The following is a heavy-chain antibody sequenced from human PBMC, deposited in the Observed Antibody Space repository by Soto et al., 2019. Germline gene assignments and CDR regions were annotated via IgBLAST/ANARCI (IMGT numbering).Heavy chain of an antibody. D-gene: IGHD2-2*02. CDR1: GFTFSSYA. J-gene: IGHJ4*02. CDR2: ISYDGSNK. V-gene: IGHV3-30-3*01. CDR3: ARDVTNIVLVPAAIHGYSSSFYDY. Sequence: GGSLRLSCAASGFTFSSYAMHWVRQAPCKGLEWVAVISYDGSNKYYADSVKGRFTISRDNSKNTLYLQMNSLRAEDTAVYYCARDVTNIVLVPAAIHGYSSSFYDYWGQGTLVTVSS.